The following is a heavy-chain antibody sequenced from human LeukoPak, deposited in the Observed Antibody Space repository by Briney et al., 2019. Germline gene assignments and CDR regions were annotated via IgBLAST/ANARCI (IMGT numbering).Heavy chain of an antibody. Sequence: GGSLRLSCTASGFTFGDYAMSWFRQAPGKGLEWVAVISYDGSNKYYADSVKGRFTISRDNSKNTLYLQMNSLRAEDTAVYYCARAPDCSSTSCYFDYWGQGTLVTVSS. D-gene: IGHD2-2*01. CDR1: GFTFGDYA. V-gene: IGHV3-30-3*01. CDR3: ARAPDCSSTSCYFDY. CDR2: ISYDGSNK. J-gene: IGHJ4*02.